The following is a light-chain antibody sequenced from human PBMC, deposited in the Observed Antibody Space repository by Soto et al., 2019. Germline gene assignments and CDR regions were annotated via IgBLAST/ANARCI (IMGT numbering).Light chain of an antibody. CDR1: QSISSY. CDR3: QQSSDCPIT. Sequence: DITMTQSPSALAACVGDRVTVACGASQSISSYLKWYQQKPGKAPKVLSYAASSLQSGVPSRFSGSGSGTDFTLTISSLEPEDRAVYYCQQSSDCPITFGQGTR. V-gene: IGKV1-39*01. CDR2: AAS. J-gene: IGKJ5*01.